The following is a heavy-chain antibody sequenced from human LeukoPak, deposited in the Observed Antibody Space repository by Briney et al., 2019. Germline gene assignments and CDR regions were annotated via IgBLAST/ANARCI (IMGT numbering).Heavy chain of an antibody. CDR3: ARQNMAASGQALDY. Sequence: SETLSLTCTASGGSIIGYYWSWIRQPPGKGLEWIGYTYYSGNTNYSPSLKSRVTISVDTSKNQFSLRLTSVTAADTAVYYCARQNMAASGQALDYWGQGTLVTVSS. V-gene: IGHV4-59*08. J-gene: IGHJ4*02. CDR2: TYYSGNT. CDR1: GGSIIGYY. D-gene: IGHD6-25*01.